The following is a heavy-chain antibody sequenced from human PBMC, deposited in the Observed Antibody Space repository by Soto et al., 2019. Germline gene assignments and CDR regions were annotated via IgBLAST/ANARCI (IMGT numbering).Heavy chain of an antibody. CDR2: ISTDGRDK. D-gene: IGHD6-6*01. Sequence: KGLEWVAVISTDGRDKHYADSVKGQFTISRDNSKNTLYLQMNSPRGEDTAVYYCAKDRERAARYCFGYWGQGT. CDR3: AKDRERAARYCFGY. V-gene: IGHV3-30*18. J-gene: IGHJ4*02.